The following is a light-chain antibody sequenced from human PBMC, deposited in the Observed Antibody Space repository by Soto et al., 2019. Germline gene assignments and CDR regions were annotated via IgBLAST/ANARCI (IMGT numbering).Light chain of an antibody. CDR2: GVY. J-gene: IGKJ5*01. CDR3: QQYGSSPLIT. Sequence: IVMTQSPATLSVCPGERATLSCMSSQSVSSKLAWYQQKPGQAHKFMIYGVYSRATGIPDRFSGSGSGTDFTLTIRRLEPEDLAVYHCQQYGSSPLITFGKGKRLEIK. CDR1: QSVSSK. V-gene: IGKV3-20*01.